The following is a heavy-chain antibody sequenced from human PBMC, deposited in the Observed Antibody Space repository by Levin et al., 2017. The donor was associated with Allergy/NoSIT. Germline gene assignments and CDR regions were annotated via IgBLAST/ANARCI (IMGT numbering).Heavy chain of an antibody. V-gene: IGHV3-30-3*01. D-gene: IGHD3-3*01. CDR3: ARGSRVVIRKCHFDY. Sequence: GGSLRLSCAASGFTFSSYAMHWVRQAPGKGLEWVAVISYDGSNKYYADSVKGRFTISRDNSKNTLYLQMNSLRAEDTAVYYCARGSRVVIRKCHFDYWGQGTLVTVSS. CDR1: GFTFSSYA. J-gene: IGHJ4*02. CDR2: ISYDGSNK.